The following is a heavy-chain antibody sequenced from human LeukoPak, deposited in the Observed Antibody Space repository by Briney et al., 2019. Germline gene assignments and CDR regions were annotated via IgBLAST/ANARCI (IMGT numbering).Heavy chain of an antibody. Sequence: GGSLRLSCAASGFSFSNHAMSWVRQAPGKGLQWVSGISGSGRATYYADSVKGRFTISRDSSKNTLYLQMNSLRAEDTAVYYCAKGNSGDCYSNWFDPWGQGTLVTVSS. D-gene: IGHD2-21*02. V-gene: IGHV3-23*01. CDR1: GFSFSNHA. CDR2: ISGSGRAT. J-gene: IGHJ5*02. CDR3: AKGNSGDCYSNWFDP.